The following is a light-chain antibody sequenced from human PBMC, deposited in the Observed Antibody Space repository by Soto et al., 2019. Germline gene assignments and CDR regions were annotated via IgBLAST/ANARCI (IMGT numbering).Light chain of an antibody. CDR3: QQYRNWPPYT. V-gene: IGKV3-15*01. CDR1: QSVSSK. J-gene: IGKJ2*01. CDR2: AAS. Sequence: EIVMTQSPATLSVSPGERATLSCRASQSVSSKLAWYQQKPGQAPRLLIYAASTRATGIPARFSGSGSGTEFTLTLTSLQSEDFAVYYCQQYRNWPPYTFGQGTKLEIK.